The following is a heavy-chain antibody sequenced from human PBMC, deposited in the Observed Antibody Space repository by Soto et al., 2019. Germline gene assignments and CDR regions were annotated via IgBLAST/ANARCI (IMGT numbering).Heavy chain of an antibody. CDR2: INHSGST. J-gene: IGHJ5*02. D-gene: IGHD6-6*01. Sequence: SETLSLTCAVYGGSFSGYYWSWIRQPPGKGLEWIGEINHSGSTNYNPSLKSRVTISVDTSKNQFSLKLSSVTAADTAVYYCARAARIAARRFDPWGHGTLVTVSS. V-gene: IGHV4-34*01. CDR3: ARAARIAARRFDP. CDR1: GGSFSGYY.